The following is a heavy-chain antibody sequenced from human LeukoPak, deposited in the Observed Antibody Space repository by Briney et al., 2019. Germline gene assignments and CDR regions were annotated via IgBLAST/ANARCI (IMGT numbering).Heavy chain of an antibody. V-gene: IGHV1-18*01. D-gene: IGHD3-22*01. CDR1: GYIFTTYG. J-gene: IGHJ4*02. CDR3: ARGYYDSSGYGYDN. Sequence: VASVKVSCKTSGYIFTTYGISWVRQAPGQGLEWMGWISAYIGNTNYAQKLQGRVTMTTDTSTNTAYMELRSLTSDDTAVYYCARGYYDSSGYGYDNWGQGTLVTVSS. CDR2: ISAYIGNT.